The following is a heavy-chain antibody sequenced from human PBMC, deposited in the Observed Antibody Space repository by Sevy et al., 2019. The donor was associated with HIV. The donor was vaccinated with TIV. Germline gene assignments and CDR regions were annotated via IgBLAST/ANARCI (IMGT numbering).Heavy chain of an antibody. V-gene: IGHV1-2*02. CDR3: ARDKQLLPYYYYYGMDV. D-gene: IGHD2-2*01. CDR1: GYTFTGYY. J-gene: IGHJ6*02. CDR2: INPNSGGT. Sequence: ASVNVSCKASGYTFTGYYMHWVRQAPGQGLEWMGWINPNSGGTNYAQKFQGRVTMTRDTSISTAYMELSRLRSDDTAVYYCARDKQLLPYYYYYGMDVWGQGTTVTVSS.